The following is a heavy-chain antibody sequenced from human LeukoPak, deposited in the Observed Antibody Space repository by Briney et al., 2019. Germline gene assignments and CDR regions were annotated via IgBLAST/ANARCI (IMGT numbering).Heavy chain of an antibody. Sequence: GGSLRLSCAASGFTLSNYWVHWVRQAPGKGLVWVSRINPDGGNTDYADSVKGRFTISRDNAKNILFLQMNGLRAEDTAVYYCAPDMTGYSDCWGQGTLVTVSS. D-gene: IGHD3-16*01. CDR3: APDMTGYSDC. V-gene: IGHV3-74*01. J-gene: IGHJ4*02. CDR1: GFTLSNYW. CDR2: INPDGGNT.